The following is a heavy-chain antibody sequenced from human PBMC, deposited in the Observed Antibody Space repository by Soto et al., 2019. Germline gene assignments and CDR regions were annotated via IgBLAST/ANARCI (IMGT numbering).Heavy chain of an antibody. CDR1: GYTFTSYG. Sequence: ASVKVPCKASGYTFTSYGISWARQAPGQGLEWMGWISAYNGNTNYAQKLQGRVTMTTDTSTSTAYMELRSLRSDDTAVYYCARETTVTTYPTYYYYYYMDVWGKGTTVTVSS. CDR2: ISAYNGNT. CDR3: ARETTVTTYPTYYYYYYMDV. V-gene: IGHV1-18*01. J-gene: IGHJ6*03. D-gene: IGHD4-4*01.